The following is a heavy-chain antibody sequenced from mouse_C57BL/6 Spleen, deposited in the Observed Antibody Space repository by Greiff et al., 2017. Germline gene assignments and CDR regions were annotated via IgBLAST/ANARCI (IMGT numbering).Heavy chain of an antibody. V-gene: IGHV1-4*01. CDR2: INPSSGYT. CDR1: GYTFTSYT. D-gene: IGHD2-3*01. CDR3: ARDGDGYYHH. J-gene: IGHJ2*01. Sequence: LVESGAELARPGASVKMSCKASGYTFTSYTMHWVKQRPGQGLEWIGYINPSSGYTKYNQKFKDKATLTADKSSSTAYMQLSSLTSEDSAVYYCARDGDGYYHHWGQGTTLTVSS.